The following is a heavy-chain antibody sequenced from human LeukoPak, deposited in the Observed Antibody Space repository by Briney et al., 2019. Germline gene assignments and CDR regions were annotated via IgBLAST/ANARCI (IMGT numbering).Heavy chain of an antibody. Sequence: GGSLRLSCAVSGFTFSNYWMSWVRQAPGKGLEWVANIKQDGSEKYYVDSAKGRFTISRDNAKNSLYLQMSGLRAEDTAVYYCARDAGCYDNWGQGTLVTVSS. CDR2: IKQDGSEK. CDR3: ARDAGCYDN. CDR1: GFTFSNYW. V-gene: IGHV3-7*01. D-gene: IGHD2-8*01. J-gene: IGHJ4*02.